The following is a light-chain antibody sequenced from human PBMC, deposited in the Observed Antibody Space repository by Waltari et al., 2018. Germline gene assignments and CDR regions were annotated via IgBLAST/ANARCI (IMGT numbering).Light chain of an antibody. CDR3: YPYAGSIV. CDR1: TSDIENFNL. CDR2: EGD. Sequence: QSALTQPASVSGSPGQSITISCTGTTSDIENFNLVSWYQQHPGKAPKLIIYEGDTRPSGLSDSLTVAKSGNTASLRSAWLPAEDEADYFCYPYAGSIVFGTGPKVTVL. J-gene: IGLJ1*01. V-gene: IGLV2-23*01.